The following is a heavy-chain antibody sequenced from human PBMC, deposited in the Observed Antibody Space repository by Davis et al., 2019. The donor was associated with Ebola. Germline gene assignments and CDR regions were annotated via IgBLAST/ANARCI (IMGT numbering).Heavy chain of an antibody. Sequence: GESLKISCAASGFTFSSYGMHWVRQAPGKGLEWVAVISYDGSNKYYAVSVKGRFTISRDNSKNTLYLQMNSLRAEDTAVYYCASWVAYGMDVWGQGTTVTVSS. D-gene: IGHD2-15*01. CDR1: GFTFSSYG. V-gene: IGHV3-30*03. CDR2: ISYDGSNK. J-gene: IGHJ6*02. CDR3: ASWVAYGMDV.